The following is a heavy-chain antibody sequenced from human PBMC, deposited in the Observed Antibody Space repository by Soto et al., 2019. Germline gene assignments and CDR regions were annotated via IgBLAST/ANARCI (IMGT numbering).Heavy chain of an antibody. Sequence: GESLKISCAASGFTFSSYGMHWVRQAPGKGLEWVAVISYDGSNKYYADSVKGRFTISRDNSKNTLYLQMNSLRAEDTAVYYCAKDRRYYDSSGYYYLDYWGQGTLVTVSS. CDR1: GFTFSSYG. CDR2: ISYDGSNK. V-gene: IGHV3-30*18. CDR3: AKDRRYYDSSGYYYLDY. D-gene: IGHD3-22*01. J-gene: IGHJ4*02.